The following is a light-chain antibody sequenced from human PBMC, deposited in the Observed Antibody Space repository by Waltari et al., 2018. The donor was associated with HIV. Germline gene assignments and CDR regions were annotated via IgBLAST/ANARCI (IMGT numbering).Light chain of an antibody. CDR1: SSNIGAGYD. CDR3: QSYDSSLSGAVV. J-gene: IGLJ2*01. V-gene: IGLV1-40*01. Sequence: QSVLTQPPSVSGAPGQRVTISCTGSSSNIGAGYDVHWYQQLPGTAPKLLIYGKRNRPSGVPERFAGSKSGTSASLAIAGLQAEDGADYYCQSYDSSLSGAVVFGGGTKLTVL. CDR2: GKR.